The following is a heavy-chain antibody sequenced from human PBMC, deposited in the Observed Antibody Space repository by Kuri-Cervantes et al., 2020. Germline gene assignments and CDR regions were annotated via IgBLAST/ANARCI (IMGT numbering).Heavy chain of an antibody. V-gene: IGHV3-9*01. CDR3: ARGGGYYTFDY. CDR1: GFTFDDYA. D-gene: IGHD3-3*01. CDR2: ISWNSGSI. J-gene: IGHJ4*02. Sequence: GGSLRLSCAASGFTFDDYAMHWVRQAPGKGLEWILGISWNSGSIGYADSVKGRFTISRDNAKKSLYLQMNSLRAEDTALYYCARGGGYYTFDYWGQGTLVTVSS.